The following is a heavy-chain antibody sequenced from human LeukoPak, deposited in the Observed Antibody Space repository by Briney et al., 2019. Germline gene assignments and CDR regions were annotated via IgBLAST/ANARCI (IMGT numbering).Heavy chain of an antibody. CDR3: ARSYYDNSGSFGF. CDR2: IKQDGSET. J-gene: IGHJ4*02. V-gene: IGHV3-7*01. D-gene: IGHD3-22*01. CDR1: GFTFNNYW. Sequence: GGSLRLSCAASGFTFNNYWMNWVRQAPGKGLEWVANIKQDGSETYYVNSVKGRFTISRDNAKNSVYLQMNSLRAEDTAVYYCARSYYDNSGSFGFWGQGTLVTVSP.